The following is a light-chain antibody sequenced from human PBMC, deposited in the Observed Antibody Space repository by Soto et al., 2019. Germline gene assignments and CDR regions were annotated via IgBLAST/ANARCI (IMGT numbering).Light chain of an antibody. CDR3: QQYDNLPIT. Sequence: DIQMTQSPSSLSASVGDRVTITCQASQDITNFLNWYQQKPGKAPKLLISDASNLVTGVPSRFSGSGSGTDFTLTIGSLQPKDFATYYCQQYDNLPITFGQGTRLEIK. CDR1: QDITNF. J-gene: IGKJ5*01. CDR2: DAS. V-gene: IGKV1-33*01.